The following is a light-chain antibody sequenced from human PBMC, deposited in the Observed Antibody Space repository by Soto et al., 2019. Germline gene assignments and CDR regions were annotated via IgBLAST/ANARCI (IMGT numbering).Light chain of an antibody. V-gene: IGKV3D-15*01. CDR1: QSVSNN. Sequence: EIVLTQSPGTLSLSPGERATLSCRASQSVSNNYLAWYQQKPRQAPRLIIYGASSRATGIPDRFSGSGSGTEFTLTISSLQSEDFASYYCQQYNNWPPWTFGQGTKVDIK. CDR2: GAS. J-gene: IGKJ1*01. CDR3: QQYNNWPPWT.